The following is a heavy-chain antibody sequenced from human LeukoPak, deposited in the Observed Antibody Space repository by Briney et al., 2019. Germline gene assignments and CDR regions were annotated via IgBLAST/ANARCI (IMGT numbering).Heavy chain of an antibody. V-gene: IGHV4-39*07. CDR2: IYYSGNT. Sequence: SETLSLTCTVSAGSISSDSYYWGWIRQPPGKGLEWIGPIYYSGNTYYNPSLKSRLTISVDTSKNQFSLKLSSVTAADTAVYYCARSSHHYYDSSGLFDYWGQGTLVTVSS. D-gene: IGHD3-22*01. J-gene: IGHJ4*02. CDR3: ARSSHHYYDSSGLFDY. CDR1: AGSISSDSYY.